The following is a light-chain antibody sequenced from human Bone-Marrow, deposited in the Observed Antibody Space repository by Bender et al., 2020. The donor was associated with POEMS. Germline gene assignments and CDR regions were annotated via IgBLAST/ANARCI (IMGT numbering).Light chain of an antibody. J-gene: IGLJ3*02. CDR2: YDD. CDR1: SSNIGNHG. V-gene: IGLV1-36*01. CDR3: SAWDDSLSGWV. Sequence: QSVVTQPPSLSEAPRQRVTISCSGSSSNIGNHGVNWYQQLLGEAPKLLIYYDDLLTPGVSDRFSASKSATSAYLAISELQSEDEALYYCSAWDDSLSGWVFGGGTKLTVL.